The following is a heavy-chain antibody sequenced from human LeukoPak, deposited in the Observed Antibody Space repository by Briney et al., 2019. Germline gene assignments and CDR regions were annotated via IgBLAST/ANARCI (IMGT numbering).Heavy chain of an antibody. Sequence: PGGSLRLSCAASGFTFSRYWMHWVRQAPGKGLVWVSHINSDGSSTTYADSVKGRFTISRDNAKNTLYLQMNSLRAEDTAVYYCARDEVYYGDYFFDYWGHGTLVTVSS. CDR3: ARDEVYYGDYFFDY. CDR2: INSDGSST. V-gene: IGHV3-74*01. CDR1: GFTFSRYW. J-gene: IGHJ4*01. D-gene: IGHD4-17*01.